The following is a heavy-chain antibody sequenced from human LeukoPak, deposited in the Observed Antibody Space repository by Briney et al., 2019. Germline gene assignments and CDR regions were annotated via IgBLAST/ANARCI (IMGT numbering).Heavy chain of an antibody. D-gene: IGHD3-22*01. Sequence: SETLSLTCTVSGGSISSYYWSWIRQPPGKGLEWIGYIYYSGSTNYNPSLKSRVTISLDTSKNQFSLKLSSVTAADTAVYYCARDRVDFRWYYDSSGYPDYWGQGTLVTVSS. V-gene: IGHV4-59*12. J-gene: IGHJ4*02. CDR2: IYYSGST. CDR3: ARDRVDFRWYYDSSGYPDY. CDR1: GGSISSYY.